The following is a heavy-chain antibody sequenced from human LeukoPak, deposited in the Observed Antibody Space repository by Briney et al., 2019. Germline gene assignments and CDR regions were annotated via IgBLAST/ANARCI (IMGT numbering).Heavy chain of an antibody. CDR3: AADTAMAEIGYYYYYMDV. CDR2: INPNSGGT. D-gene: IGHD5-18*01. V-gene: IGHV1-2*02. CDR1: GYTFTGYY. J-gene: IGHJ6*03. Sequence: ASVKVSCKASGYTFTGYYMHWVRQAPGQGLEWMGWINPNSGGTNYAQKFQGRVTITADKSTSTAYMELSSLRSEDTAVYYCAADTAMAEIGYYYYYMDVWGKGTTVTVSS.